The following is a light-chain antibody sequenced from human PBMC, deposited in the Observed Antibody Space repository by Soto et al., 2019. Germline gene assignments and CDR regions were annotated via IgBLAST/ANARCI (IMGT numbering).Light chain of an antibody. V-gene: IGKV3-15*01. Sequence: EIVMTQSPATLSVSPGERATLSCRASQSVSIKLAWYQQKPGQAPRLLIYDTSTRATGIPARFSGSGSGTDFTLTISSLAPDDFAIYYCHQRQSWPRTFGQGTKVDIK. CDR1: QSVSIK. CDR3: HQRQSWPRT. J-gene: IGKJ1*01. CDR2: DTS.